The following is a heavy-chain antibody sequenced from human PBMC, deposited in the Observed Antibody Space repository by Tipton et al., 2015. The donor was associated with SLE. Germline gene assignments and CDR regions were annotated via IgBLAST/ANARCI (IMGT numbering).Heavy chain of an antibody. CDR1: GGSISSSSYY. J-gene: IGHJ2*01. D-gene: IGHD6-13*01. CDR3: ARDRRLIAAPSFWWYFDL. Sequence: LRLSCTVSGGSISSSSYYWGWIRQPPGKGLEWIGSIYYSGSTYYNPSLKSRVTISVDTSKNQFSLKLSSVTAADTAVYYCARDRRLIAAPSFWWYFDLWGRGTLVTVSS. V-gene: IGHV4-39*07. CDR2: IYYSGST.